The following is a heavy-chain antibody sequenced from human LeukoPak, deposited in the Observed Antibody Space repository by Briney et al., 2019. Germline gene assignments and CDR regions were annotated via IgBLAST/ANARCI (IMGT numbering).Heavy chain of an antibody. D-gene: IGHD6-13*01. CDR2: ISSSSFKI. CDR3: VRDPSYGSSWYYYMDV. CDR1: AFTFVRHA. J-gene: IGHJ6*03. Sequence: PGGSLRLSCAASAFTFVRHAMIWVRQAPGEGPEGVSYISSSSFKIGYADSVKGRFTISRDNSKNSLYLQMDSLRVEDTAVYYCVRDPSYGSSWYYYMDVWGKGTTVTVSS. V-gene: IGHV3-48*04.